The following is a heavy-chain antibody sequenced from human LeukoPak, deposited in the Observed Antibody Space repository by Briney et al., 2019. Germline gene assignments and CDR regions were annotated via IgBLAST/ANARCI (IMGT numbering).Heavy chain of an antibody. V-gene: IGHV3-43*02. CDR1: GFTFDDYA. CDR3: AKDIYRGLDMATRPDY. Sequence: GVSLRLSSAASGFTFDDYAMHWVRQAPGKGLEWVSLISGDAGSTYYADSVKGRFTISRDDSKNSLYLQMNSLRTEDTAFYYCAKDIYRGLDMATRPDYWGQGTLVTVSS. J-gene: IGHJ4*02. D-gene: IGHD5-24*01. CDR2: ISGDAGST.